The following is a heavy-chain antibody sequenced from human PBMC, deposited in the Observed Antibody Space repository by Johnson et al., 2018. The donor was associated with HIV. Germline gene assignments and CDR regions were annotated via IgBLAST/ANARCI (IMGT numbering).Heavy chain of an antibody. CDR1: GFTFSSYG. J-gene: IGHJ3*02. CDR2: ISYYGSNK. V-gene: IGHV3-30*19. Sequence: QVQLVESGGGVVQPGGSLRLSCAASGFTFSSYGMHWVRQAPGKGLEWVAFISYYGSNKSYADSVKGRFTISRDNSKNTLYLQMNSLRAEDTAVYYCARDSSGWYNVFDIWGQGTKVTVSS. CDR3: ARDSSGWYNVFDI. D-gene: IGHD6-19*01.